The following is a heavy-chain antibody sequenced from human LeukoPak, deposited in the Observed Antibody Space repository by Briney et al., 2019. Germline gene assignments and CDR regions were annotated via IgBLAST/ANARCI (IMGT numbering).Heavy chain of an antibody. CDR1: GYTFTSYG. CDR3: ARDLQYYDFWSGYSPDYYMDV. V-gene: IGHV1-18*01. CDR2: ISAYNGNT. Sequence: ASVKVSCKASGYTFTSYGISWERQAPGQGLEWMGWISAYNGNTNYAQKLQGRVTMTTDTSTSTAYMELRSLRSDDTAVYYCARDLQYYDFWSGYSPDYYMDVWGKGTTVTVSS. D-gene: IGHD3-3*01. J-gene: IGHJ6*03.